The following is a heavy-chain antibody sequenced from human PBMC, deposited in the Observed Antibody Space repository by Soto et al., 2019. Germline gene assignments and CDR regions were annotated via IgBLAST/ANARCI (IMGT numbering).Heavy chain of an antibody. CDR1: GFTFSSYS. J-gene: IGHJ6*02. D-gene: IGHD5-12*01. Sequence: EVPLVESGGGLVQPGGSLRLSCAASGFTFSSYSMNWVRQAPGKGLEWVSYISSSSSTIYYADSVKGRFTISRDNAKNSLYLQMNSLRAEDTAVYYCARADSGYAHGYYYGMDVWGQGTTVTVSS. CDR3: ARADSGYAHGYYYGMDV. CDR2: ISSSSSTI. V-gene: IGHV3-48*01.